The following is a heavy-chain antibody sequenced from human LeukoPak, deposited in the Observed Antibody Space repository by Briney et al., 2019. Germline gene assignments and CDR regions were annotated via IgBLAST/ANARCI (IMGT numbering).Heavy chain of an antibody. CDR1: GYSFTSYW. J-gene: IGHJ3*02. V-gene: IGHV5-51*01. CDR2: IYPGDSDT. CDR3: ARRQPDTALAYAFDI. D-gene: IGHD5-18*01. Sequence: GESLKISCKGSGYSFTSYWIGWVRQMPGKGLEWMGIIYPGDSDTRYSPSFQGQVTISADKSISTAYLQWGSLKASDTAMYYCARRQPDTALAYAFDIWGQGTMVTVSS.